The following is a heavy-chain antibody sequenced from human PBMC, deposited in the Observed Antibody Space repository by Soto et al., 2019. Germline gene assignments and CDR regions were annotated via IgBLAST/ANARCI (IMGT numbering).Heavy chain of an antibody. CDR3: AREGLVGDFWSGKPTLGYYSYTAV. D-gene: IGHD3-3*01. V-gene: IGHV3-53*04. J-gene: IGHJ6*03. CDR2: IYSGGST. Sequence: KGLEWVSVIYSGGSTYYADSVKGRFTISRHNSKNTLYLQMNSLRAEETAVYYCAREGLVGDFWSGKPTLGYYSYTAVRG.